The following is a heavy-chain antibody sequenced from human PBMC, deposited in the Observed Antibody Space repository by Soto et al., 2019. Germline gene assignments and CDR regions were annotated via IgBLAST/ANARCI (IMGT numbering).Heavy chain of an antibody. CDR1: GGSFSGYY. V-gene: IGHV4-34*01. Sequence: SETLYLTCAVYGGSFSGYYWSWIRQPPGKGLEWIGEINHSGSTNYNPSLKSRVTISVDTSKNQFSLKLSSVTAADTAVYYCARHRTFYDYIWGSYRHFDYWGQGTLVTVSS. CDR2: INHSGST. J-gene: IGHJ4*02. D-gene: IGHD3-16*02. CDR3: ARHRTFYDYIWGSYRHFDY.